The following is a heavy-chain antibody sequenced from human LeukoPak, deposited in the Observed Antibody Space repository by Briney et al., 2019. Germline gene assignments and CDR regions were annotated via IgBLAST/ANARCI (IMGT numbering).Heavy chain of an antibody. CDR2: IYYSGST. CDR1: GGSLSSGGYY. V-gene: IGHV4-31*03. J-gene: IGHJ6*02. D-gene: IGHD4-17*01. CDR3: ARDLSTVSTGTDYYYYYGMDV. Sequence: PSETLSLTCTVSGGSLSSGGYYWSWIRQHPGKGLEWIGYIYYSGSTYYNPSLKSRVTISVDTSKNQFSLKLSSVTAADTAVYYCARDLSTVSTGTDYYYYYGMDVWGQGTTVTVSS.